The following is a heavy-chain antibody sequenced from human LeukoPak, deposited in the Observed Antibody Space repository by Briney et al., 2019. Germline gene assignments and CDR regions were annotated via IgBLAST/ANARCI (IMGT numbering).Heavy chain of an antibody. D-gene: IGHD2-2*01. Sequence: ASVKVSCKASGYTFTGYYMHWVRQAPGQGLEWMGWINPNSGGTNYAQKFQGRVTMTRDTSISTAYMELSSLRSEDTAVYYCARSYNSQLPRRRYYYYYMDVWGKGTTVTISS. CDR3: ARSYNSQLPRRRYYYYYMDV. CDR2: INPNSGGT. V-gene: IGHV1-2*02. CDR1: GYTFTGYY. J-gene: IGHJ6*03.